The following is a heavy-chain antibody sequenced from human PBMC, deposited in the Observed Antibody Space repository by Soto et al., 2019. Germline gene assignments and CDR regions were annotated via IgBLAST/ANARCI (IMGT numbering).Heavy chain of an antibody. V-gene: IGHV4-59*08. CDR3: ARHGREDSRNLYSWFDP. D-gene: IGHD4-4*01. Sequence: PSETLSLTCIVSGGSISDDYWSWIRQRPGKGLEWIAHFDHTGNTKSSPSLESRVTMSLDTSKNQVSLKLTSVTAADTAVYYCARHGREDSRNLYSWFDPWGQGTLVTVSS. J-gene: IGHJ5*02. CDR2: FDHTGNT. CDR1: GGSISDDY.